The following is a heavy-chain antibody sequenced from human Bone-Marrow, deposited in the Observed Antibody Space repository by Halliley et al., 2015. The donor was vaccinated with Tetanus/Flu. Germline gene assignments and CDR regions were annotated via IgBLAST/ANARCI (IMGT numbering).Heavy chain of an antibody. CDR3: ARGRVYGDFAYFDL. V-gene: IGHV4-59*01. J-gene: IGHJ2*01. CDR2: IFYGGST. CDR1: GDSLGSYY. D-gene: IGHD4-17*01. Sequence: TLSLTCTVCGDSLGSYYWSWIRQPPGKGLEWIGYIFYGGSTRYNPSLNSRVTISKDTSKNQFSLKVTSVTAADTAVYYCARGRVYGDFAYFDLWGRGSLVTVSS.